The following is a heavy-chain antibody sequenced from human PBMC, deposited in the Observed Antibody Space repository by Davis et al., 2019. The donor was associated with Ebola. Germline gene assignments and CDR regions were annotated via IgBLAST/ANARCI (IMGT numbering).Heavy chain of an antibody. CDR2: IYYSGST. J-gene: IGHJ6*03. Sequence: PGGSLRLSCTVSGGSISSSSYYWGWIRQPPGKGLEWIGSIYYSGSTYYNPSLKSRVTISVDTSKNQFSLKLSSVTAADTAVYYCARDLWSAMDSNYMDVWGKGTTVTVSS. CDR3: ARDLWSAMDSNYMDV. CDR1: GGSISSSSYY. D-gene: IGHD5-18*01. V-gene: IGHV4-39*02.